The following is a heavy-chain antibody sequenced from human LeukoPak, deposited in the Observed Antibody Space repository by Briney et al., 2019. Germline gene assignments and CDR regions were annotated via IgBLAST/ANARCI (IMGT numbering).Heavy chain of an antibody. Sequence: ASMKVSCKASGYTFTSYGISWVRQAPGQGLEWMGWISGYNGHTNYAQKLQGRVTMTTDTSTSTAFMELRGLRSDDTAVYYCAREGSSGWYGTDYWGQGTLVTVSS. V-gene: IGHV1-18*01. D-gene: IGHD6-19*01. J-gene: IGHJ4*02. CDR1: GYTFTSYG. CDR3: AREGSSGWYGTDY. CDR2: ISGYNGHT.